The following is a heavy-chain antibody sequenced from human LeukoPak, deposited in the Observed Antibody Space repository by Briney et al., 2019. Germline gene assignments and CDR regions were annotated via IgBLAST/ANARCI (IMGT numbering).Heavy chain of an antibody. CDR3: AKNRNYYYMDV. J-gene: IGHJ6*03. CDR1: GFAFSTYD. Sequence: GGSLRLSCAASGFAFSTYDMHWVRQAPGKGLEWVAFMRYDGSNIHYADSVRGRFTISRDNSKNTLYLQMNSLRAEDTAVYYCAKNRNYYYMDVWGKGTTVTVSS. CDR2: MRYDGSNI. V-gene: IGHV3-30*02. D-gene: IGHD2/OR15-2a*01.